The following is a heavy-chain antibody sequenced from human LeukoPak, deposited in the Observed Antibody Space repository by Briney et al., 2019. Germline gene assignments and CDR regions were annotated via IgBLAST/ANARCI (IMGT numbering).Heavy chain of an antibody. V-gene: IGHV4-4*07. J-gene: IGHJ6*03. CDR1: GRPISSCY. D-gene: IGHD3-3*01. CDR3: ARENHYDFWSGYFYYYYMDV. Sequence: ADTLSLTCTVSGRPISSCYWRRTRRPAGKALEGIGRIYTSGSTNYNPSHKSRVTMSVDTSKSQFSLKLSSVTAADTAVYYCARENHYDFWSGYFYYYYMDVWGKGTTVTVSS. CDR2: IYTSGST.